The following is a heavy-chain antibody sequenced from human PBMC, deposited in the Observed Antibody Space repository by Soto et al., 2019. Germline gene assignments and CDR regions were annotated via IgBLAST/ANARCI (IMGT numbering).Heavy chain of an antibody. J-gene: IGHJ4*02. CDR3: ASTGSSGYYYFLGY. Sequence: QVQLQESGPGLVKPSQTLSLTCTVSGGSISSGGYYWSWIRQHPGKGLEWIGYIYYSGSTYYNPSLKSRVTISVATSKNQFSLKLGSVTAADTAVYYCASTGSSGYYYFLGYWGQGTLVTVSS. CDR1: GGSISSGGYY. D-gene: IGHD3-22*01. CDR2: IYYSGST. V-gene: IGHV4-31*03.